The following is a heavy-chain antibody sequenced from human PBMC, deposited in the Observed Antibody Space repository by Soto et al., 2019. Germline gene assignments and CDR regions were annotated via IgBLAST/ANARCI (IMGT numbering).Heavy chain of an antibody. CDR3: ASDSCSGGSCVDY. CDR1: SGSISSSNW. J-gene: IGHJ4*02. Sequence: QVQLQESGPGLVKPSGTLSLTCAVSSGSISSSNWWSWVRQPPGKGLEWIGEIYHSGSTNYNPSLKSRVTLSVDKYTNQFSLQLSSVTAADTAVYYCASDSCSGGSCVDYWGQGPLVTVSS. D-gene: IGHD2-15*01. V-gene: IGHV4-4*02. CDR2: IYHSGST.